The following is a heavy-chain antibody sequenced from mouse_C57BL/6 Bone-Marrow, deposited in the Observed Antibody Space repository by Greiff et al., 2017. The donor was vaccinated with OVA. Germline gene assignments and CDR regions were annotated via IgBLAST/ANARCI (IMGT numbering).Heavy chain of an antibody. CDR3: AIWLRTAYYFDD. J-gene: IGHJ2*01. CDR2: IYPGSGNT. CDR1: GYTFTDYY. Sequence: VQLKESGAELVRPGASVKLSCKASGYTFTDYYINWVKQRPGQGLEWIARIYPGSGNTYYHEKFKGKATLTAEKSSSTSYMPLISLTYEDSAVYFCAIWLRTAYYFDDWGQGTTLTVSS. V-gene: IGHV1-76*01. D-gene: IGHD2-2*01.